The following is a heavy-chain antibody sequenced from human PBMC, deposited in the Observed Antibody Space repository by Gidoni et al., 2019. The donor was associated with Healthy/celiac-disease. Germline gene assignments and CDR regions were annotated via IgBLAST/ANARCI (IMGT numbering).Heavy chain of an antibody. Sequence: EVQLVESGGGLVKPGGSVRLSCAAYGFTLSSYRMNWVRQAPGKGLEVVSSISSSSSYISYADSVKGRFTISRDNAKNSLYLQMNSLRAEDTAVYYCARDRSYVGDPFDYWGQGTLVTVSS. CDR3: ARDRSYVGDPFDY. J-gene: IGHJ4*02. V-gene: IGHV3-21*01. CDR1: GFTLSSYR. CDR2: ISSSSSYI. D-gene: IGHD2-21*02.